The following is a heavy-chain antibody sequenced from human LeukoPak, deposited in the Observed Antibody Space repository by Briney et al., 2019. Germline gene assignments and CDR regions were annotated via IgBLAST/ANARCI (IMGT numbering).Heavy chain of an antibody. J-gene: IGHJ4*02. D-gene: IGHD4-17*01. CDR2: IGRGGTT. Sequence: PGGSLRLSCAGSGFTFSSYSISCIRQAPEKGLEWVSAIGRGGTTYYPDSVKGRFTISRDNSKNTLFLQMNSLRADDTAVYFCARGSYGDYDYWGQGTLVTVSS. CDR1: GFTFSSYS. CDR3: ARGSYGDYDY. V-gene: IGHV3-23*01.